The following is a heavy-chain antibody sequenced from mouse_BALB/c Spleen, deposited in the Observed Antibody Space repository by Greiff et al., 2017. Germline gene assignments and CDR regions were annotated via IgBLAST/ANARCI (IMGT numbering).Heavy chain of an antibody. V-gene: IGHV5-12-1*01. CDR2: ISSGGGST. Sequence: EVMLVESGGGLVKPGGSLKLSCAASGFAFSSYDMSWVRQTPEKRLEWVAYISSGGGSTYYPDTVKGRFTISRDNAKNTLYLQMSSLKSEDTAMYYCARRHYYGSSDWYFDVWGAGTTVTVSS. J-gene: IGHJ1*01. CDR1: GFAFSSYD. CDR3: ARRHYYGSSDWYFDV. D-gene: IGHD1-1*01.